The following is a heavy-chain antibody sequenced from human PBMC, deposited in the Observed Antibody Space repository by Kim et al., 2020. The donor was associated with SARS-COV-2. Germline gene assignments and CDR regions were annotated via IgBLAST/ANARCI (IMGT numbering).Heavy chain of an antibody. CDR2: IIPIFGTA. D-gene: IGHD6-13*01. J-gene: IGHJ4*02. V-gene: IGHV1-69*13. CDR3: AREGIAAAGTMVVYFDY. Sequence: SVKVSCKASGGTFSSYAISWVRQAPGQGLEWMGGIIPIFGTANYAQKFQGRVTITADESTSTAYMELSSLRSEDTAVYYCAREGIAAAGTMVVYFDYWGQGTLVTVSS. CDR1: GGTFSSYA.